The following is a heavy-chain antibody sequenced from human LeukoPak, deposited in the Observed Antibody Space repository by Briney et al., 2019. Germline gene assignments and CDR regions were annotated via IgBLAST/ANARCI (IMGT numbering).Heavy chain of an antibody. CDR1: GGSISSGGYY. Sequence: SETLSLTCTVSGGSISSGGYYWSWIRQPPGKGLEWIGYIYHSGSTYYNPSLKSRVTISVDRSKNQFSLKLSSVTAADTAVYYCARDEKIPGYSSSYAFDIWGQGTMVTVSS. CDR2: IYHSGST. D-gene: IGHD6-13*01. V-gene: IGHV4-30-2*01. CDR3: ARDEKIPGYSSSYAFDI. J-gene: IGHJ3*02.